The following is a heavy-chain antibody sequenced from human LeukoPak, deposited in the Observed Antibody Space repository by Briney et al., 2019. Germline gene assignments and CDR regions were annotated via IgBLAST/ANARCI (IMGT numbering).Heavy chain of an antibody. CDR3: AKGRYDFWSDLEY. J-gene: IGHJ4*02. Sequence: GGPLRLSCAASGFTFNDHAMHWVRQAPGKGLEWVSAISNSGGSTYYADSVKGRFTISRDNSKNTLYLQMNSLRAEDTAVYYCAKGRYDFWSDLEYWGQGSLATVSS. CDR1: GFTFNDHA. D-gene: IGHD3-3*01. CDR2: ISNSGGST. V-gene: IGHV3-23*01.